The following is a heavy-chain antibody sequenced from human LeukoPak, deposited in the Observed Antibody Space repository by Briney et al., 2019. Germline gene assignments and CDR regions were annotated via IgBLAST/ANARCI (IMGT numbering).Heavy chain of an antibody. J-gene: IGHJ4*02. V-gene: IGHV3-48*02. CDR1: GFSFTDYP. CDR2: IRTTAEGAKYA. D-gene: IGHD3-9*01. CDR3: ATDQRYAFDY. Sequence: GGSLRLSCATSGFSFTDYPMNWVRQAPGKGLEWISNIRTTAEGAKYAYYADSVKGRVTISRDDGKNTLYLHMNSLRDDDTAVYYCATDQRYAFDYWGQGILITVSS.